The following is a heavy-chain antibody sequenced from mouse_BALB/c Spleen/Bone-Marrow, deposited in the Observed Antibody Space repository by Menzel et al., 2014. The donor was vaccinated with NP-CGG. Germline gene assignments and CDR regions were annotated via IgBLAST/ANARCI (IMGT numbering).Heavy chain of an antibody. D-gene: IGHD2-14*01. Sequence: VQLQQSGPSLVQHSQSLSITCTVSGFSLTSYGVHWVRQSPGKGLEWLGVIWRGGSTDYNAAFMSRLSITKDNSKSQVFFKMNRLQADDTAIYYCAKNGGYDGWFAYWGQGTLVTVSA. J-gene: IGHJ3*01. CDR1: GFSLTSYG. V-gene: IGHV2-5-1*01. CDR3: AKNGGYDGWFAY. CDR2: IWRGGST.